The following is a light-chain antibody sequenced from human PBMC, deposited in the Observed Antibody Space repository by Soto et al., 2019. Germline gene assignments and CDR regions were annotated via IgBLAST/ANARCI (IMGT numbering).Light chain of an antibody. J-gene: IGKJ2*01. Sequence: EIVMTQSPATLSASPGERATLSCRASQSVSSNLAWYQQKPGHAPRLLIYGASTRATGIPARFSGSGSGTEFTLTISSLQSEDFAVYYCQQYNNWPPYTFGQGTKLEIK. CDR3: QQYNNWPPYT. CDR2: GAS. V-gene: IGKV3-15*01. CDR1: QSVSSN.